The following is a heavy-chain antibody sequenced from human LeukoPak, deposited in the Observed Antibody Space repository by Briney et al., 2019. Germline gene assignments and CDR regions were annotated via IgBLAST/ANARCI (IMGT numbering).Heavy chain of an antibody. Sequence: GASVKVSCKVSGYTLTELSMHWVRQAPGKGLEWMGGFDPEDGETIYAQKFQGRVTMTEDTSTDTAYMELSSLRSEETAVYYCATAPIAAALLVVPWGQGTLVTVSS. CDR2: FDPEDGET. J-gene: IGHJ5*02. V-gene: IGHV1-24*01. CDR3: ATAPIAAALLVVP. CDR1: GYTLTELS. D-gene: IGHD6-13*01.